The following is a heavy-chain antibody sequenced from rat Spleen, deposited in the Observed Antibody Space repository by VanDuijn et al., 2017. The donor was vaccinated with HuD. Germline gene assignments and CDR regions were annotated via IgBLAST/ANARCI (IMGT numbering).Heavy chain of an antibody. CDR1: GFTFSNAA. D-gene: IGHD1-4*01. Sequence: EVQLVESGGGLVQPGRSLTLSCAASGFTFSNAAMYWVRQAPGKAPEWLGFSRNKDYGYTAEYNPSVKGRFTISRDNTQNMLYLQMNTLRAEDTATYYCARDPLPGYPHGVMEVWGQGASVTVSS. CDR3: ARDPLPGYPHGVMEV. V-gene: IGHV7-7*01. CDR2: SRNKDYGYTA. J-gene: IGHJ4*01.